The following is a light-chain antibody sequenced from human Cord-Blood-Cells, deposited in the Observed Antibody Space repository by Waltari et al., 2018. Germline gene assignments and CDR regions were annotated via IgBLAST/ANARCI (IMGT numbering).Light chain of an antibody. CDR1: SSDVGSYNL. CDR3: SSYTSSSTWV. V-gene: IGLV2-14*02. Sequence: QSALTQPASVSGSPGQSITISCTGTSSDVGSYNLVSWYQQHPGKAPKLMIYEGGKRPSGVSNRFSGSKSGNTASLTISGLQAEDEADYYCSSYTSSSTWVFGGGTKLTVL. CDR2: EGG. J-gene: IGLJ3*02.